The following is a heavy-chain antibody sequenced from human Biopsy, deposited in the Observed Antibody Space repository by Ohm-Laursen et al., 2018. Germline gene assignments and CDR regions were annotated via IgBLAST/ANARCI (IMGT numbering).Heavy chain of an antibody. CDR3: TRGGYYYDSLAYYYWFDP. D-gene: IGHD3-22*01. CDR1: GYTFTGYH. CDR2: INAKTGDT. V-gene: IGHV1-2*02. Sequence: SVKVSCKASGYTFTGYHVHWVRQAPRQGLEWMGWINAKTGDTNYAQKFQGRVTMTRDTSISTAYVDLSSLRSDDTAVYYCTRGGYYYDSLAYYYWFDPWGQGTLVTVSS. J-gene: IGHJ5*02.